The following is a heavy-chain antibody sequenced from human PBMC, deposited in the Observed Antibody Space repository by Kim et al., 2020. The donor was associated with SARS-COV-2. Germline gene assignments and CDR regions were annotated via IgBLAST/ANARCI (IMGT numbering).Heavy chain of an antibody. J-gene: IGHJ4*02. D-gene: IGHD5-12*01. V-gene: IGHV3-15*01. CDR1: GFTFSNAW. CDR2: IKSKTDGGTT. CDR3: TGEIRDGYNIGFGFDY. Sequence: GGSLRLSCAASGFTFSNAWMSWVRQAPGKGLEWVGRIKSKTDGGTTDYAAPVKGRFTISRDDSKNTLYLQMNSLKTEDTAVYYCTGEIRDGYNIGFGFDYWGQGTLVTVSS.